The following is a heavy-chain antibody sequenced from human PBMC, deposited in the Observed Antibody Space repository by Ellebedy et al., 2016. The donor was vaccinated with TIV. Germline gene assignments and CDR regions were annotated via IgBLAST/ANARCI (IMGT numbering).Heavy chain of an antibody. V-gene: IGHV3-7*01. CDR1: GFSFRSYA. J-gene: IGHJ6*02. CDR2: IKNDGSER. CDR3: ARDSPRGGEQQLVPNYYGMDV. D-gene: IGHD6-13*01. Sequence: GESLKISCAASGFSFRSYAMTWVRQAPGKGLEWVANIKNDGSERYYVDSVEGRFTVSRDNAKNSLCLQMNSLRAEDTAVYYCARDSPRGGEQQLVPNYYGMDVWGQGTTVTVSS.